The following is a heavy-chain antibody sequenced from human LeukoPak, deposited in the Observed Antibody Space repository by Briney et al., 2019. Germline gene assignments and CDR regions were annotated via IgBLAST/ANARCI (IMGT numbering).Heavy chain of an antibody. CDR3: ARDRAVSPNTFDY. V-gene: IGHV3-21*01. Sequence: GGSLRLSCAASGFTFSTYGMNWVRQAPGKGLEWVSSISRDNDIYYADSMKGRFTISRDNAKDSLYLRMNSLRAEDTAVYYCARDRAVSPNTFDYWGQGTLVTVSS. CDR1: GFTFSTYG. D-gene: IGHD1/OR15-1a*01. CDR2: ISRDNDI. J-gene: IGHJ4*02.